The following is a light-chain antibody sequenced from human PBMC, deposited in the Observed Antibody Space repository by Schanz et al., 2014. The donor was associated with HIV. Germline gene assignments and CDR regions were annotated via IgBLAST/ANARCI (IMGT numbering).Light chain of an antibody. V-gene: IGLV2-8*01. J-gene: IGLJ2*01. CDR2: EVS. Sequence: QSALTQPASVSGSPGQSITISCTGISSDVGGYYSVSWYQQHPGKAPKLLIYEVSKRPLGVPDRFSGSKSGNTASLTVSRLQAEDEADYYCSSYAGSNSVIFGGGTKLTVL. CDR3: SSYAGSNSVI. CDR1: SSDVGGYYS.